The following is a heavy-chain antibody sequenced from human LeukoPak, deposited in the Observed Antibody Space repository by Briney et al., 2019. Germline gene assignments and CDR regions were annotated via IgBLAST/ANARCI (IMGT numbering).Heavy chain of an antibody. CDR1: GFTFSRYA. D-gene: IGHD6-6*01. CDR3: ARRPWDYYYYMDV. Sequence: PGGSLRLSCAASGFTFSRYAMSWVRQAPGKGLEWVSAISGSGGSTYYADSVKGRFTISRDNSKNTLYLQMNSLRAEDTAIYYCARRPWDYYYYMDVWGKGTTVTISS. J-gene: IGHJ6*03. V-gene: IGHV3-23*01. CDR2: ISGSGGST.